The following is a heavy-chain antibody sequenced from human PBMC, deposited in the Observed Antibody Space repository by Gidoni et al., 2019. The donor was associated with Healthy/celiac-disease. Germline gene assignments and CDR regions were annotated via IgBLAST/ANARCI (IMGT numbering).Heavy chain of an antibody. V-gene: IGHV4-34*01. J-gene: IGHJ2*01. CDR3: ARVRSIAARPQPWRRYFDL. Sequence: QVQLQQWGAGLLKPSETLSLTCAVYGGSFSGYYWSWIRQPPVKGLEWIGEINHSGSTNYNPSLKSRVTISVDTSKNQFSLKLSSVTAADTAVYYCARVRSIAARPQPWRRYFDLWGRGTLVTVSS. D-gene: IGHD6-6*01. CDR2: INHSGST. CDR1: GGSFSGYY.